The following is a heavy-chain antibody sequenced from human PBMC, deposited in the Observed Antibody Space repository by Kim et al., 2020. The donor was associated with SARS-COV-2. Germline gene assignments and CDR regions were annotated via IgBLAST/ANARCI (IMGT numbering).Heavy chain of an antibody. J-gene: IGHJ4*02. Sequence: GGSLRLSCAASGFTFSRHAMHWVRQAPGKGLEWVAVISYDGNNKYYADSLKGRFTISRDNSKNTLYLLMSSLRGEDTALYYCAGAYGDSVARTHFDYWGQGTLVTVSS. D-gene: IGHD4-17*01. CDR1: GFTFSRHA. CDR3: AGAYGDSVARTHFDY. CDR2: ISYDGNNK. V-gene: IGHV3-30*04.